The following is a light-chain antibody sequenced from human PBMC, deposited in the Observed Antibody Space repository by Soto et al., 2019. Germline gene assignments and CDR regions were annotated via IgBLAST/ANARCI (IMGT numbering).Light chain of an antibody. CDR2: EVS. CDR1: RSDVGGYKF. CDR3: SSSYAGSNVFV. V-gene: IGLV2-8*01. J-gene: IGLJ1*01. Sequence: QSALTQPPYASGPLGQSATIACTGTRSDVGGYKFVSWYQQHPGKAPRLTIYEVSKRHSGVPDRFSGSKSGNTASLTVSGLQAEDEADYHCSSSYAGSNVFVFGSGTKVTVL.